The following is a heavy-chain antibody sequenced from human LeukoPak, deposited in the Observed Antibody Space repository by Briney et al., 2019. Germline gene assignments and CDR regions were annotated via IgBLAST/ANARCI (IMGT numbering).Heavy chain of an antibody. J-gene: IGHJ5*02. CDR2: ISAYNGNT. V-gene: IGHV1-18*01. D-gene: IGHD3-3*01. Sequence: GASVKVSCKASGYTFTSYGISWVRQAPGQGLEWMGWISAYNGNTNYAQKLQGGVTMTTDTSTSTAYMELRSLRSDDTAVYYCARDRGSFGVASNWFDPWGQGTLVTVSS. CDR3: ARDRGSFGVASNWFDP. CDR1: GYTFTSYG.